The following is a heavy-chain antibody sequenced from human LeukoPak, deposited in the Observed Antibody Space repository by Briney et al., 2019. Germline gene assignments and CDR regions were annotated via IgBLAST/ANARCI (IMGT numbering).Heavy chain of an antibody. CDR1: GFTFSSYG. CDR2: ISYDGSNK. CDR3: AELGITMIGGV. Sequence: GGSLRLSCAASGFTFSSYGMHWVRQAPGKGLEWVAVISYDGSNKYHADSVKGRFTISRDNAKNSLYLQMNSLRAEDTAVYYCAELGITMIGGVWGKGTTVTISS. V-gene: IGHV3-30*18. D-gene: IGHD3-10*02. J-gene: IGHJ6*04.